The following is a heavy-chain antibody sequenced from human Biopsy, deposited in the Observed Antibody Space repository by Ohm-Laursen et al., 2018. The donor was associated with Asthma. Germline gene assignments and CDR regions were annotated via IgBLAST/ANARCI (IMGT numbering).Heavy chain of an antibody. CDR2: FNPGDGNA. CDR3: ARSAETYSGFDSNYYGMDV. J-gene: IGHJ6*02. D-gene: IGHD5-12*01. CDR1: GYSFATNA. Sequence: ASVKVSCKASGYSFATNAMHWVRQAPGQRPEWMGWFNPGDGNAKVSEKFQGRVSITRDTSATTAYLEVSSLTSEDTAVYYCARSAETYSGFDSNYYGMDVWGQGTRVTVSS. V-gene: IGHV1-3*01.